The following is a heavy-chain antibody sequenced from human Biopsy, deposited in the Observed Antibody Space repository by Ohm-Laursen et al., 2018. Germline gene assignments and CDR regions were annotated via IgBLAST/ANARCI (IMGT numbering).Heavy chain of an antibody. CDR2: INPSGGST. CDR1: GYTFTSYY. V-gene: IGHV1-46*01. J-gene: IGHJ4*02. Sequence: ESSVKVSCKASGYTFTSYYMHWVRQAPGQGLEWMGIINPSGGSTTYAQKFQGRVTMTRDTSTSTVYMELSSLRSDDTAVYYCARDRWPHVTLLGLVVFDFWGQGTLVIVSS. CDR3: ARDRWPHVTLLGLVVFDF. D-gene: IGHD3-3*01.